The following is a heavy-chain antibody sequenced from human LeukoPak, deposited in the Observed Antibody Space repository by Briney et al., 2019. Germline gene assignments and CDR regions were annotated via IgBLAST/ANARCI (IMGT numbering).Heavy chain of an antibody. D-gene: IGHD1-26*01. V-gene: IGHV3-64*01. J-gene: IGHJ3*02. CDR2: ISSNGGST. CDR3: ARVLGSGSYGYAFDI. CDR1: GFTFSSYA. Sequence: GGSLRLSCAASGFTFSSYAMHWVRQAPGKGLEYVSAISSNGGSTYYANSVKGRFTISRDNSKNTLYLQMGSLRAEDMAVYHCARVLGSGSYGYAFDIWGQGTMVTVSS.